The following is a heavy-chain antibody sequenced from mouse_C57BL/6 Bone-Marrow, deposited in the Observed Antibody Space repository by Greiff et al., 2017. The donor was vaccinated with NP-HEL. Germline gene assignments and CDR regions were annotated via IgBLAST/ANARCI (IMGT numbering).Heavy chain of an antibody. J-gene: IGHJ4*01. V-gene: IGHV5-4*01. CDR1: GFTFSSYA. CDR3: AREDYGSHMDY. Sequence: EVQGVESGGGLVKPGGSLKLSCAASGFTFSSYAMSWVRQTPEKRLEWVATISDGGSYTYYPDNVKGRFTISRDNAKNNLYLQMSHLKSEDTAMYYCAREDYGSHMDYWGQGTSVTVSS. CDR2: ISDGGSYT. D-gene: IGHD1-1*01.